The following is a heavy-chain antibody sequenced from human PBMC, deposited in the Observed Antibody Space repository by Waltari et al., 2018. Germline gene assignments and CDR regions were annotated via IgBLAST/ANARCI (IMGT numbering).Heavy chain of an antibody. CDR2: IYYSGST. CDR1: GGSISSGGYY. J-gene: IGHJ3*02. Sequence: QVQLQESGPGLVKPSQTLSLTCTVSGGSISSGGYYWSWIRQNPGKGLEWIGYIYYSGSTYYNPSLKSRVTISVDTSKNQFSLKLSSVTAADTAVYYCARELSYDSSGYYRAPDAFDIWGQGTMVTVSS. CDR3: ARELSYDSSGYYRAPDAFDI. D-gene: IGHD3-22*01. V-gene: IGHV4-31*03.